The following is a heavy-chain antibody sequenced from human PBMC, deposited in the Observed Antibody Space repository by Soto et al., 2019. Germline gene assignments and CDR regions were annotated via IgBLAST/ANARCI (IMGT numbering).Heavy chain of an antibody. J-gene: IGHJ5*02. CDR1: GGSISSGDYY. CDR3: VSGFGELGGWFDP. D-gene: IGHD3-10*01. V-gene: IGHV4-30-4*01. CDR2: IYYSGST. Sequence: SETLSLTCTVSGGSISSGDYYWSWIRQPPGKGLEWIGYIYYSGSTHCNPSLTSRVTISVDTSKNQFSLKLSSVTAADTAVYYCVSGFGELGGWFDPWGQGTLVTSPQ.